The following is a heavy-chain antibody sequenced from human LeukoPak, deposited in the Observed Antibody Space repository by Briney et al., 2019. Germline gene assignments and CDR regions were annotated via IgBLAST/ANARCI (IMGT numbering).Heavy chain of an antibody. CDR1: GGTFSSYA. D-gene: IGHD3-22*01. V-gene: IGHV1-69*13. CDR2: IIPIFGTA. CDR3: ATRYYYDSSGNLDY. J-gene: IGHJ4*02. Sequence: ASVKVPCKASGGTFSSYAISWVRQAPGQGLEWMGGIIPIFGTANYAQKFQGRVTITADESTSTAYMELSSLRSEDTAVYYCATRYYYDSSGNLDYWGQGTLVTVSS.